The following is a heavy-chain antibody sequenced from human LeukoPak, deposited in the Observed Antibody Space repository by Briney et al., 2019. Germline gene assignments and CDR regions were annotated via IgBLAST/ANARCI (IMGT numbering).Heavy chain of an antibody. CDR3: ARERKSGYSYNIEY. D-gene: IGHD5-18*01. V-gene: IGHV4-30-4*01. CDR1: GGSISSGDYY. J-gene: IGHJ4*02. Sequence: SETLSLTCTVSGGSISSGDYYWSWIRQPPGKGLEWIGYIYYSGSTYYNPSLKSRVTISVDTSKNQFSLKLSSVSAADTAVYYCARERKSGYSYNIEYWGQGTLVSVSS. CDR2: IYYSGST.